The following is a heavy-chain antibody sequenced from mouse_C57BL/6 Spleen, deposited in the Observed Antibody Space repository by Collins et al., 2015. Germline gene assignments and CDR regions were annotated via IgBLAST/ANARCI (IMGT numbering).Heavy chain of an antibody. CDR2: IWSGGST. D-gene: IGHD4-1*01. J-gene: IGHJ4*01. CDR1: GFSLTSYG. CDR3: ARKVANWDAMDY. Sequence: QVQPKQSGPGLVQPSQSLSITCTVSGFSLTSYGVHWVRQSPGKGLEWLGVIWSGGSTDYNAAFISRLSISKDNSKSQVFFKMNSLQANDTAIYYCARKVANWDAMDYWGQGTSVTVSS. V-gene: IGHV2-2*02.